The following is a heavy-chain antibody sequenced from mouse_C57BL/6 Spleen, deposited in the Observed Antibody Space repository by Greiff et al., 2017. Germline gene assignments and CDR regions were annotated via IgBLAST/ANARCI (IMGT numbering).Heavy chain of an antibody. CDR1: GYTFTSYW. Sequence: QVQLKQPGAELVRPGSSVKLSCKASGYTFTSYWMDWVKQRPGQGLEWIGNIYPSDSETHYNQKFKDKATLTVDKSSSTAYMQLSSLTSEDSAVYYCARRDDHWYFDVWGTGTTVTVSS. V-gene: IGHV1-61*01. CDR3: ARRDDHWYFDV. J-gene: IGHJ1*03. CDR2: IYPSDSET.